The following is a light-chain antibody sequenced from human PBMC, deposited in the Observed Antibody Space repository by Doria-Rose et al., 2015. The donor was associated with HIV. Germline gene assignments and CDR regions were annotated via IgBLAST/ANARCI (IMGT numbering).Light chain of an antibody. CDR2: WAS. CDR3: QQYYSTLIS. J-gene: IGKJ5*01. V-gene: IGKV4-1*01. Sequence: AWYQQKPGQPPKLLLYWASTRESGVPDRFSGSGSGTDFTLTISSLQAEDVAVYYCQQYYSTLISFGQGTRLEIK.